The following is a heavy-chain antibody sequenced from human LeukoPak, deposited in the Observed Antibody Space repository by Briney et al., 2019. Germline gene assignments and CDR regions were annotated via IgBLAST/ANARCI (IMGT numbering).Heavy chain of an antibody. V-gene: IGHV3-48*03. CDR1: GFTFSSYE. CDR3: AKCLLLWFQGDGGMDV. J-gene: IGHJ6*02. CDR2: ISSSGSTI. D-gene: IGHD3-10*01. Sequence: GGSLRLSCAASGFTFSSYEMNWVRQAPGKGLEWVSYISSSGSTIYYADSVKGRFTISRDTSKNTLYLQMNSLRAEDTAVYYCAKCLLLWFQGDGGMDVWGQGTTVTVSS.